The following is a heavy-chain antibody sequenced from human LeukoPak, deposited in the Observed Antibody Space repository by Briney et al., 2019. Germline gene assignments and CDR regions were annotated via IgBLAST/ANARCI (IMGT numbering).Heavy chain of an antibody. J-gene: IGHJ4*02. CDR1: GGSITSSGHY. Sequence: SETLSLTCTVSGGSITSSGHYWGWIRQPPGKGLEWIGSIYYSGATYHNPSLKSRLTISVDTSKNQFSLKLSSVTAADTAVYYCARHKWLEPTDYWGQGTLVTVSS. V-gene: IGHV4-39*01. D-gene: IGHD6-19*01. CDR3: ARHKWLEPTDY. CDR2: IYYSGAT.